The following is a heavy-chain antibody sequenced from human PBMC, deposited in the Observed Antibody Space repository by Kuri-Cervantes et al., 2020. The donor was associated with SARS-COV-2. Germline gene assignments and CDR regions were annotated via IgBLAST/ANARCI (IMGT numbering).Heavy chain of an antibody. CDR1: GGSITNYY. D-gene: IGHD3-3*01. Sequence: SETLSLTCNVSGGSITNYYWTWIRRPAGKGLEWIGRIYNIDNTRYNPSLRGRATMSMDTSKSQFSLTLTSVTAADTAVYYCARSVPPVYLDYDFWSGPLGYYYYMDVWGKGTTVTVSS. V-gene: IGHV4-4*07. J-gene: IGHJ6*03. CDR3: ARSVPPVYLDYDFWSGPLGYYYYMDV. CDR2: IYNIDNT.